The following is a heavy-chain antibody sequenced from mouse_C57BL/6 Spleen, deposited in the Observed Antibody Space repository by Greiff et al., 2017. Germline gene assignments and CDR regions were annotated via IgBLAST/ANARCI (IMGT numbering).Heavy chain of an antibody. D-gene: IGHD2-2*01. CDR1: GYAFSSSW. J-gene: IGHJ4*01. V-gene: IGHV1-82*01. CDR2: IYPGDGDT. Sequence: QVQLQQSGPELVKPGASVKISCKASGYAFSSSWMNWVKQRPGKGLEWIGRIYPGDGDTNYNGKFKGKATLAADKSSSTAYMQLSSLTSEDSAVYYCARLVTTRTDYWGQGTSGTVSS. CDR3: ARLVTTRTDY.